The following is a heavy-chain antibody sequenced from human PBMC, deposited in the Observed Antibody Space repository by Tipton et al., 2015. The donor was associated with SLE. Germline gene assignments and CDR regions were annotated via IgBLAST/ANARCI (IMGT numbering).Heavy chain of an antibody. J-gene: IGHJ5*02. V-gene: IGHV4-34*01. CDR1: GGSFSDYY. Sequence: GLVKPSETLSLTCAVYGGSFSDYYWSWIRQTPGKGLEWIGEINHSGSTNYNPSLKSRVAISVDTSKNQFSLKLSSVTAADTAVFFCARVTYYGSESSQRGHWFDPWGQGTLVAVSS. CDR2: INHSGST. D-gene: IGHD3-10*01. CDR3: ARVTYYGSESSQRGHWFDP.